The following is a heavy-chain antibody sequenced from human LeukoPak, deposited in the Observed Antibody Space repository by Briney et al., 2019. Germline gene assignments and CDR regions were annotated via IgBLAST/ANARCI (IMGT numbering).Heavy chain of an antibody. V-gene: IGHV3-30-3*01. CDR2: ISYDGSNK. CDR3: ANLPGGYYDSSSWVTGFDY. Sequence: GGSLRLSCAASGFTFSSYAMHWVRQAPGKGLEWVAVISYDGSNKYYADSVKGRFTISRDNSKNTLYLQMNSLRAEDTAVYYCANLPGGYYDSSSWVTGFDYWGQGTLVTVSS. J-gene: IGHJ4*02. D-gene: IGHD3-22*01. CDR1: GFTFSSYA.